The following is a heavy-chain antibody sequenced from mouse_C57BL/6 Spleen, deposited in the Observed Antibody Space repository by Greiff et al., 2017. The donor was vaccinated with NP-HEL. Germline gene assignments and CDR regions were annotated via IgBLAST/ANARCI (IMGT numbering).Heavy chain of an antibody. CDR3: ARYSNYVQLGFDY. V-gene: IGHV1-18*01. Sequence: EVQLQQSGPELVKPGASVKIPCKASGYTFTDYNMDWVKQSHGKSLEWIGDINPNNGGTIYNQKFKGKATLTVDKSSSTAYMELRSLTSEDTAVYYCARYSNYVQLGFDYWGKGTTLTVSS. D-gene: IGHD2-5*01. CDR2: INPNNGGT. CDR1: GYTFTDYN. J-gene: IGHJ2*01.